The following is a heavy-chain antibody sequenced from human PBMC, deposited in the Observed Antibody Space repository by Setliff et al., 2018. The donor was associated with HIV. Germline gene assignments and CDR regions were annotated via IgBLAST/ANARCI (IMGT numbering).Heavy chain of an antibody. CDR2: IYHSGST. Sequence: PSETLSLTCSVSGGSIRSGYYWGWIRQPPGKGLEWIGSIYHSGSTYYNPSLKSRVSISVDTSKNQFSLKLSSVTAADTAVYYCARHESGRSSSWSNFDYWGQGTLVTVSS. J-gene: IGHJ4*02. CDR1: GGSIRSGYY. CDR3: ARHESGRSSSWSNFDY. D-gene: IGHD6-13*01. V-gene: IGHV4-38-2*02.